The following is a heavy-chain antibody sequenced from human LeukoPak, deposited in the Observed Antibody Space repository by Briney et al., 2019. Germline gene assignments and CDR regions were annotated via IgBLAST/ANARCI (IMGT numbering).Heavy chain of an antibody. D-gene: IGHD3-9*01. V-gene: IGHV3-9*03. CDR2: ISWNSGSI. J-gene: IGHJ4*02. CDR3: AKASSAGYYDILTGYYRSYYFDY. CDR1: GFTFDDYA. Sequence: GGSLRLSCAASGFTFDDYAMHWFRQAPGKGLEWVSGISWNSGSIGYADSVKGRFTIPRDNAKNSLYLQMNSLRAEDMALYYCAKASSAGYYDILTGYYRSYYFDYWGQGTLVTVSS.